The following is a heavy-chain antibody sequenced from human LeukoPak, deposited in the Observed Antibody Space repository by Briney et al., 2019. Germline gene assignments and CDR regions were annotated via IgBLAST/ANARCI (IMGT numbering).Heavy chain of an antibody. CDR2: ISSSSSYT. Sequence: GGSLRLSCAAPGFTFSRYAMSWVRQAPGKGLEWVSYISSSSSYTNYADSVKGRFTISRDNAKNSLYLQMNSLRAEDTAVYYCARDVYDFLTVYSDAFDFWAQGKMVPVS. J-gene: IGHJ3*01. CDR3: ARDVYDFLTVYSDAFDF. CDR1: GFTFSRYA. V-gene: IGHV3-21*05. D-gene: IGHD3-9*01.